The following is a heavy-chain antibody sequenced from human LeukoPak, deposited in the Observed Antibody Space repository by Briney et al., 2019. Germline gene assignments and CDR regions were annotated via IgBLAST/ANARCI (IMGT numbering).Heavy chain of an antibody. D-gene: IGHD6-19*01. CDR2: ISGSGGST. Sequence: GGSLRLSCAASGFIFSSYAMSWVRQAPGKGLEWVSAISGSGGSTYYADSVKGRFTISRDNSKNTLYLQMNSLRAEDTAVYYCAKERYSSGWASGFDYWGQGTLVTVSS. CDR3: AKERYSSGWASGFDY. CDR1: GFIFSSYA. J-gene: IGHJ4*02. V-gene: IGHV3-23*01.